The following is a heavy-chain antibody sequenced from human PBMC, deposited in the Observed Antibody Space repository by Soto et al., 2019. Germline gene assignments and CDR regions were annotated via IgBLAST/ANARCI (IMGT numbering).Heavy chain of an antibody. D-gene: IGHD2-2*01. V-gene: IGHV3-30*18. Sequence: QVKLVESGGGVVQPGRSLRLSCAASGFTFSIYGMHWVRQAPGKGLEWVAVISYDGSNKFYADSVKGRFTIPRDNSKNTLSLQMNSLRSEDTAVYYCANGYARGYYGVDVWGQGTTVTVSS. CDR1: GFTFSIYG. J-gene: IGHJ6*02. CDR3: ANGYARGYYGVDV. CDR2: ISYDGSNK.